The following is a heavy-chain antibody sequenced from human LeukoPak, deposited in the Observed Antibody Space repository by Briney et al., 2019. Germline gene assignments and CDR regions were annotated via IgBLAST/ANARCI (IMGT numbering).Heavy chain of an antibody. J-gene: IGHJ4*02. Sequence: PGGSLRLSCAASAFTFSNHGMNWVRQAPGKGLQWVSGISPRGDITYCADSVKGRFTISRDNSKNTLYLEVISLTAEDTAVYYCAKDDAWLQFGEWSQGTLVTVSS. CDR1: AFTFSNHG. CDR2: ISPRGDIT. D-gene: IGHD3-10*01. V-gene: IGHV3-23*01. CDR3: AKDDAWLQFGE.